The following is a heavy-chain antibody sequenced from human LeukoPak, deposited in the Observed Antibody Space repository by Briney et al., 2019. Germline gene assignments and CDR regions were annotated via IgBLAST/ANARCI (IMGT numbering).Heavy chain of an antibody. V-gene: IGHV3-23*01. CDR1: GFTFSTSG. Sequence: GGSLRLSCAASGFTFSTSGMSWVRQAPGKGLEWVPGISGSGDKTYYADSVKARFTISRDNLKNSLYLQMNSLRGEDTAVYYCAKWAADVGGQGTLVTVSA. J-gene: IGHJ4*02. CDR2: ISGSGDKT. CDR3: AKWAADV.